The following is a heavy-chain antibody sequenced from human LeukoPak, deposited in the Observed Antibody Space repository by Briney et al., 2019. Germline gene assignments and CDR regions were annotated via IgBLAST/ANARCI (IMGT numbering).Heavy chain of an antibody. Sequence: PGGSLRLSCAASGFTFSDYYMSWIRRAPGKGLEWVSCISSSGSTIYYADSVKGRFTISRDNAKNSLYLQMNSLRAEDTAVYYCAVALQQLVLHDAFDIWGQGTMVTVSS. V-gene: IGHV3-11*01. CDR1: GFTFSDYY. D-gene: IGHD6-13*01. J-gene: IGHJ3*02. CDR2: ISSSGSTI. CDR3: AVALQQLVLHDAFDI.